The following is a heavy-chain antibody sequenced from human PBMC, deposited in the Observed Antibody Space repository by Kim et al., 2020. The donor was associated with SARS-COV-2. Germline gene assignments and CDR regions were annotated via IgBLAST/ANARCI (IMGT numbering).Heavy chain of an antibody. V-gene: IGHV3-73*01. CDR2: IRSKANSYAT. J-gene: IGHJ4*02. D-gene: IGHD3-9*01. Sequence: GGSLRLSCAASGFTFSGSAMHWVRQASGKGLEWVGRIRSKANSYATAYAASVKGRFTISRDDSKNTAYLQMNSLKTEDTAVYYCTRHPSYYDILTGIGVGYWGQGTLVTVSS. CDR3: TRHPSYYDILTGIGVGY. CDR1: GFTFSGSA.